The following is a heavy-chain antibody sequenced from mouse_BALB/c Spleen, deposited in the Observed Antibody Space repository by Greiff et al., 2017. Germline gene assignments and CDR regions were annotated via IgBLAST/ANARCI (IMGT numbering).Heavy chain of an antibody. CDR1: GYTFTSYW. J-gene: IGHJ3*01. V-gene: IGHV1-7*01. CDR3: AKDSSGWFAY. CDR2: INPSTGYT. Sequence: VQLHQSGAELAKPGASVKMSCKASGYTFTSYWMHWVKQRPGQGLEWIGYINPSTGYTEYNQKFKDKATLTADKSSSTAYMQLSSLTSEDSAVYYCAKDSSGWFAYWGQGTLVTVSA. D-gene: IGHD3-2*01.